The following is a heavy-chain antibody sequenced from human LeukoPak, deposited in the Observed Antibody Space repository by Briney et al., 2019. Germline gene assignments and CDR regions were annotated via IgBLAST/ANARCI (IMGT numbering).Heavy chain of an antibody. CDR2: ITGSGGST. Sequence: GGSLRLSCAASGFTLSSYTYTMSWVRQAPGKGLEWVTGITGSGGSTYYAVSVKGRFTISRDDSKNTLYLQMNSLTVEDTAIYYCAKGLTYGGQGTLVTVSS. D-gene: IGHD2-21*01. V-gene: IGHV3-23*01. CDR1: GFTLSSYT. CDR3: AKGLTY. J-gene: IGHJ4*02.